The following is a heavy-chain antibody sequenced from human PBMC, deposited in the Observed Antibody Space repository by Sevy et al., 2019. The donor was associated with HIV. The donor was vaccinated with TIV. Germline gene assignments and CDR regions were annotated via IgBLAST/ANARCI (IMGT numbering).Heavy chain of an antibody. CDR2: ISSSGSTI. Sequence: GGSLRLSCAASGFTFSDYYMSWIRQAPGKGLEWVPYISSSGSTIYYADSVKGRFTISRDNAKNSLYLQMNSLRAEDTAVYYCARGEAAGTHYGMDVWGQGTTVTVSS. J-gene: IGHJ6*02. CDR1: GFTFSDYY. CDR3: ARGEAAGTHYGMDV. V-gene: IGHV3-11*01. D-gene: IGHD6-13*01.